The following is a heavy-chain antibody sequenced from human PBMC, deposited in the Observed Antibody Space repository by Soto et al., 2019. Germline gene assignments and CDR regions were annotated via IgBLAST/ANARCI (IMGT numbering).Heavy chain of an antibody. V-gene: IGHV3-33*03. CDR3: AKDEVSRKYYGHSLDV. CDR1: GFTFSNAW. Sequence: VQVVESGGGLVKPGGSLRLSCEVSGFTFSNAWMFWVRQAPGKGLEWVADIWYDGSGQRYAGSVQGRFTISRDNSKNTLYLQINSLRVEDTAVYYCAKDEVSRKYYGHSLDVWGQGTTVTVSS. CDR2: IWYDGSGQ. D-gene: IGHD4-17*01. J-gene: IGHJ6*02.